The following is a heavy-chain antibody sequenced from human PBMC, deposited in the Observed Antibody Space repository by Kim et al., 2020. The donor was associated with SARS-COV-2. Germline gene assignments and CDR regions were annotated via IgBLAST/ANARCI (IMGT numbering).Heavy chain of an antibody. CDR1: GFTFSSYD. V-gene: IGHV3-13*05. Sequence: GGSLRLSCAASGFTFSSYDMHWVRQATGKGLEWVSAIGTAGDPYYPGSVKGRFTISRENAKNSLYLQMNSLRAGDTAVYYCARGPRGYSYGFRISDGMDVWGQGTTVTVSS. D-gene: IGHD5-18*01. CDR2: IGTAGDP. J-gene: IGHJ6*02. CDR3: ARGPRGYSYGFRISDGMDV.